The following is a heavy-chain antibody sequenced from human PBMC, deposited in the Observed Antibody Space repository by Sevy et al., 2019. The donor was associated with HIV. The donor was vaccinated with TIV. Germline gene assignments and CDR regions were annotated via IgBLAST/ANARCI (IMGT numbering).Heavy chain of an antibody. Sequence: SETLSLTCTVSGDSVSGGNYYWSWIRQPPGKGLEWIGEINHSGSTNYNPSLKSRVTISVDTSKNQFSLKLSSVTAADTAVYYCARWRGTRITMIVVVVTGYFDYWGQGTLVTVSS. CDR3: ARWRGTRITMIVVVVTGYFDY. CDR1: GDSVSGGNYY. J-gene: IGHJ4*02. V-gene: IGHV4-39*07. CDR2: INHSGST. D-gene: IGHD3-22*01.